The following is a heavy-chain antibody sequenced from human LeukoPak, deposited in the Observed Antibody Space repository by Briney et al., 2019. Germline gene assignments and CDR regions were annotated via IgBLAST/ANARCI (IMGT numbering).Heavy chain of an antibody. D-gene: IGHD6-19*01. V-gene: IGHV3-23*01. CDR3: ARVSGYSSGWSSFDY. J-gene: IGHJ4*02. CDR1: GFTFSSYA. Sequence: GGSLRLSCAASGFTFSSYAMSWVRQAPGKGLEWVSAISGSGGSAYYADSVKGRFTISRDNSKNTLYLQMNSLRAEDTAVYYCARVSGYSSGWSSFDYWGQGTLVTVSS. CDR2: ISGSGGSA.